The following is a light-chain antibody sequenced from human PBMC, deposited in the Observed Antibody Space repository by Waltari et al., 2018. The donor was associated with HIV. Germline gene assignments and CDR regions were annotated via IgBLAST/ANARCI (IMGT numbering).Light chain of an antibody. CDR2: EVN. Sequence: SALSQPPSVSGSPGQTITVPCVGTSSAIGPYTLVSWYQQPPGKAPKLMIYEVNNRPSGVSDRFSGSKSGNTASLTISGLQAEDEADYYCCSYASSLSWVFGGGTKVTVL. J-gene: IGLJ3*02. CDR3: CSYASSLSWV. CDR1: SSAIGPYTL. V-gene: IGLV2-23*02.